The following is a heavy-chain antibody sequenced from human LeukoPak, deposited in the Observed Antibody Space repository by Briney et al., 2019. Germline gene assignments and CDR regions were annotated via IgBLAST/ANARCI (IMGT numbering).Heavy chain of an antibody. D-gene: IGHD1-14*01. Sequence: GGSLRLSCAASGFTFSSYAMSWVRQTPGKGLECVSLIYSGGAIRYADSVKGRFTISRDSSKNTLFLQMNDLTVEDTARYYCARRPGNWGQGILVTVSS. J-gene: IGHJ4*02. V-gene: IGHV3-23*03. CDR3: ARRPGN. CDR1: GFTFSSYA. CDR2: IYSGGAI.